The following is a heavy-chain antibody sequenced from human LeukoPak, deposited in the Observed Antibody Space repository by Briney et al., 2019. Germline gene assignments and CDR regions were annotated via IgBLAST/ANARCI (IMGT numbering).Heavy chain of an antibody. CDR2: INHSGST. Sequence: SETLSLTCAVYGGSFTGYYWSWIRQPPGKGLEWIGEINHSGSTNYNPSLKSRVTISVDSSKNQFSLKLSSVTAADTAVYYCASGLVVAIPPDYWGQGTPVTVSS. D-gene: IGHD3-22*01. J-gene: IGHJ4*02. V-gene: IGHV4-34*01. CDR1: GGSFTGYY. CDR3: ASGLVVAIPPDY.